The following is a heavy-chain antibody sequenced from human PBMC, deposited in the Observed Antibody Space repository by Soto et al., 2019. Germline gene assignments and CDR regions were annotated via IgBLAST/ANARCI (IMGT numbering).Heavy chain of an antibody. CDR2: IIPIFGTA. Sequence: QVQLVQSGAEVKKPGSSVKVSCKASGGTFSSYAISWVRQAPGQGLEWMGGIIPIFGTANYAQKFQGRVTITADESTGTAYMERSSLRSEDTAVYYCARSTTYYDFWSGYYWGQGTLVTVSS. CDR3: ARSTTYYDFWSGYY. CDR1: GGTFSSYA. D-gene: IGHD3-3*01. V-gene: IGHV1-69*01. J-gene: IGHJ4*02.